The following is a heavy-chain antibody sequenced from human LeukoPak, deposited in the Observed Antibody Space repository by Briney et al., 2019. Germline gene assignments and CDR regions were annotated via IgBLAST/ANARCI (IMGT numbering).Heavy chain of an antibody. CDR1: GGSISSGGYY. J-gene: IGHJ5*02. V-gene: IGHV4-31*11. CDR3: ARSVPLPAAMMVNWFDP. CDR2: IYYSGST. Sequence: SETLSLTCAVSGGSISSGGYYWSWIRQHPGKGLEWIGYIYYSGSTYYNPSLKSRVTISVDTSKNQFSLKLSSVTAADTAVYYCARSVPLPAAMMVNWFDPWGQGTLVTVSS. D-gene: IGHD2-2*01.